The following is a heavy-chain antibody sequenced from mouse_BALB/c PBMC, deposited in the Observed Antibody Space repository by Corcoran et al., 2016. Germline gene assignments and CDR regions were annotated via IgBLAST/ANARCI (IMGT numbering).Heavy chain of an antibody. CDR2: IDPANGNT. J-gene: IGHJ2*01. D-gene: IGHD1-1*01. CDR1: GFNIKDTY. CDR3: ARSGTTDYFDY. Sequence: EVQLQQSGAELVKPGASVKLSCTASGFNIKDTYMHWVKQRPEQGLEWIGRIDPANGNTKYDPKFQGKATITADTSSNTAYLQLSSLTSEDTVVYYCARSGTTDYFDYWGQGTTLTVSS. V-gene: IGHV14-3*02.